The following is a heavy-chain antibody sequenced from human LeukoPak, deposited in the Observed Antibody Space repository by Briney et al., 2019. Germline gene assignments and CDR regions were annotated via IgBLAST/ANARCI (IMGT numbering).Heavy chain of an antibody. CDR2: ISTSSSYI. CDR1: GFTFSSYT. J-gene: IGHJ4*02. D-gene: IGHD6-13*01. V-gene: IGHV3-21*04. Sequence: GGSLRLSCAASGFTFSSYTMNWVRQASGKGLEGVSSISTSSSYIYYADSVKGRFTISRDNSKNTLYLQMNSLRAEDTAVYYCARFDSSSWSYFDYWGQGTLVTVSS. CDR3: ARFDSSSWSYFDY.